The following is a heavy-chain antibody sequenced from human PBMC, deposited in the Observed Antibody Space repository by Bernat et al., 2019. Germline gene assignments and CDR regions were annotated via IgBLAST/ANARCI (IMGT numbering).Heavy chain of an antibody. CDR2: LSSTGAVI. J-gene: IGHJ4*02. CDR1: GFSLRDYG. CDR3: AKSIAARILDY. Sequence: EVQLMESGGGLVQPGGSLRLSCVASGFSLRDYGMSWVRQAPGKGLEWVSALSSTGAVIYYADSVKGRFTISKDTSKNTLYLQMNSLRDEDTAVYYCAKSIAARILDYWGQGTLVTVSS. D-gene: IGHD6-6*01. V-gene: IGHV3-23*01.